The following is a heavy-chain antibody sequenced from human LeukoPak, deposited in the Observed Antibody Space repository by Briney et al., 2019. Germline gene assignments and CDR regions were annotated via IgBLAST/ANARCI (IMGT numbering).Heavy chain of an antibody. CDR2: IYYSGST. D-gene: IGHD3-3*01. CDR1: GGSISNSGYY. Sequence: SETLSLTCTVSGGSISNSGYYWGWIRQPPGKGLEWIGTIYYSGSTYYNPSLKSRVTISVDTSKNQFSLKLSSVTAADTAVYYCARDNDFWSGYGKDWFDPWGQGTLVTVST. V-gene: IGHV4-39*02. J-gene: IGHJ5*02. CDR3: ARDNDFWSGYGKDWFDP.